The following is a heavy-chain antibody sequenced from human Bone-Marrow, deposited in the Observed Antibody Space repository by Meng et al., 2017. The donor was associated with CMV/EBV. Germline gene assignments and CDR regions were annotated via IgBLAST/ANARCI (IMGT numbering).Heavy chain of an antibody. CDR2: ISYDGSNK. CDR3: ARDYYYYDGMDV. V-gene: IGHV3-30-3*01. CDR1: GFTFSSYA. Sequence: GGSLRLSCAASGFTFSSYAMHWVRQAPGKGLEWVAVISYDGSNKYYADSVKGRFTTSRDNAKNSLYLQMNSLRAEDTAVYYCARDYYYYDGMDVWGQGTTVTVSS. J-gene: IGHJ6*02.